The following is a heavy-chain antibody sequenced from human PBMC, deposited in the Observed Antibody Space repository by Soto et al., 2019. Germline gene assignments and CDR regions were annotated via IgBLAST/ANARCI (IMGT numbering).Heavy chain of an antibody. CDR3: ARAPVGMDSINFFDH. CDR1: GDSISSDGYH. V-gene: IGHV4-30-4*01. D-gene: IGHD2-8*01. J-gene: IGHJ4*02. Sequence: PSETLSLTCTVSGDSISSDGYHWSWIRQSPGKGLEWIGYIYNGGRTFYRPSLESRINMSLDATKNSYSLRLTSVTAADTAVYYCARAPVGMDSINFFDHWGQGSLVTVSS. CDR2: IYNGGRT.